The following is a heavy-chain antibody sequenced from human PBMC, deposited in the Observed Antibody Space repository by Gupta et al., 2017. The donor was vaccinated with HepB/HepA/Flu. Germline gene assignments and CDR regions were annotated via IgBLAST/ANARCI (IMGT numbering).Heavy chain of an antibody. CDR3: ARGTDGGYLSLIY. J-gene: IGHJ4*02. D-gene: IGHD1-26*01. Sequence: EVQLVESGGGVIRPGGSLRPSCTAPGFTLAAVGLCWVRQAPGKGLEWVSGINWNGRSEYYADSGMGRFTISRDNAKNSVYLQMNSLGAEDTALYYCARGTDGGYLSLIYWGQGTLVTVSS. CDR1: GFTLAAVG. CDR2: INWNGRSE. V-gene: IGHV3-20*04.